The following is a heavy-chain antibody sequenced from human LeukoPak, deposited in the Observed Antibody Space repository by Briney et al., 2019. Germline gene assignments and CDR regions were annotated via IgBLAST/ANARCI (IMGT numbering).Heavy chain of an antibody. V-gene: IGHV3-48*03. CDR2: ISSGGSTV. CDR3: ARVIIVGATGI. J-gene: IGHJ3*02. D-gene: IGHD1-26*01. Sequence: PGGSLRLSCAASGFTFSSYEMNWVRQAPGKGLEWVPYISSGGSTVYYADSVKGRFTISRDNAKNSLYLQMNSLRAEDTAVYYCARVIIVGATGIWGQGTMVTVSS. CDR1: GFTFSSYE.